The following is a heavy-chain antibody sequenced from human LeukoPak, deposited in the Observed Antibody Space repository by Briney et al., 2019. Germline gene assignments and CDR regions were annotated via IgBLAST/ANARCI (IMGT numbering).Heavy chain of an antibody. J-gene: IGHJ4*02. CDR1: GFTFGDYA. CDR2: IRSKAYGGTT. Sequence: GGSLRLSCTASGFTFGDYAMSWFRQAPGKGLEWVGFIRSKAYGGTTEYAASVKGRFTISRDDSKSITYLQMNGLKTEDTAVYYCTRVGSSWYHFYDYWGQGTLVTVSS. D-gene: IGHD6-13*01. V-gene: IGHV3-49*03. CDR3: TRVGSSWYHFYDY.